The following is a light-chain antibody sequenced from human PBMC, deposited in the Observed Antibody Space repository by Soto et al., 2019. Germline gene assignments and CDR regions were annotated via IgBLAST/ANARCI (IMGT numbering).Light chain of an antibody. CDR2: AAS. CDR3: QQSYSTPQYT. CDR1: QSISSY. Sequence: DIQMTQSPSSLSASVGDRVTITCRASQSISSYLNWYQQKPGKAPKLLIYAASSLQSGVPSRFSGSGSGTDFTLTISSLLHEDFATYYCQQSYSTPQYTFGQGTKLEIK. V-gene: IGKV1-39*01. J-gene: IGKJ2*01.